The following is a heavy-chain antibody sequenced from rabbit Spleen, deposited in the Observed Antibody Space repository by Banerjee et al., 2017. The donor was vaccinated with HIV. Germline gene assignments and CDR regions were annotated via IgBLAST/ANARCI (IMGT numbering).Heavy chain of an antibody. D-gene: IGHD8-1*01. CDR2: IYAGSSGYT. CDR1: GFSFSSNYY. V-gene: IGHV1S40*01. CDR3: ARDTGTSFSSYGMDL. Sequence: QSLEESGGDLVKPGASLTLTCTASGFSFSSNYYMCWVRQPPGKGLEWIACIYAGSSGYTYYASWAKGRFTISKTSSTTVTLQMTSLAAADTATYFCARDTGTSFSSYGMDLWGQGTLVTVS. J-gene: IGHJ6*01.